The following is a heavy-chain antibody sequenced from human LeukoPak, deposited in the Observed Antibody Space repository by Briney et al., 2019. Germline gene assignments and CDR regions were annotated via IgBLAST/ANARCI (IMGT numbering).Heavy chain of an antibody. CDR2: IKSKSDGGTT. CDR3: TTFTYYDISTGPDAFDI. V-gene: IGHV3-15*01. D-gene: IGHD3-9*01. J-gene: IGHJ3*02. Sequence: GGSLRLSCAASGFTFSNAWMRWVRQAPGKGLEWVGRIKSKSDGGTTDYAAPVKGRFTISRDDSKNTPYLQMNSLKTEDTAVYYCTTFTYYDISTGPDAFDIWGQGPMVTVSS. CDR1: GFTFSNAW.